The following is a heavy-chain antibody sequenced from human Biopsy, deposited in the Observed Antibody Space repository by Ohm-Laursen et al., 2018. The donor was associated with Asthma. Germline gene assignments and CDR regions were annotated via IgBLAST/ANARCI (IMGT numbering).Heavy chain of an antibody. CDR1: GFSFSNFA. Sequence: LSLTCAASGFSFSNFAIHWVRPAPGKGLEWVGVISKDASTQDYADSVKGRFTMARDNSKNTLGLQMNSLREEDTAVYYCVRDGTDDAFDIWGQGTVVSVSS. J-gene: IGHJ3*02. V-gene: IGHV3-30*01. CDR2: ISKDASTQ. CDR3: VRDGTDDAFDI. D-gene: IGHD1-1*01.